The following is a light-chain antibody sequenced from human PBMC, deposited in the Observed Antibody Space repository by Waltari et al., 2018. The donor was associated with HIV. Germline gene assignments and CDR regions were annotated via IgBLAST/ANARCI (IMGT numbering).Light chain of an antibody. CDR1: HSNLGSNT. CDR3: ATWDDSLIGYV. Sequence: QSVLTQPPSASGTPGQRVTISCSGSHSNLGSNTVNWYQQLPGTAPKVLIYRNIPGTPGVLDRFSGSKSGTSASLAISGLQSEDGAEYDCATWDDSLIGYVFGAGTKVTV. CDR2: RNI. J-gene: IGLJ1*01. V-gene: IGLV1-44*01.